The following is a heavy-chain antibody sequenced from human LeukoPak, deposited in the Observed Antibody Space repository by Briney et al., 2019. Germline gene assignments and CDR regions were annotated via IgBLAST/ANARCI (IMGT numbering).Heavy chain of an antibody. CDR1: GGSISSSSYY. D-gene: IGHD3-10*01. V-gene: IGHV4-31*03. Sequence: PSETLSLTCTVSGGSISSSSYYWSWIRQHPGKGLEWIGYIYYSGSTYYNPSLKSRVTISVDTSKNQFSLKLSSVTAADTAVYYCARDNPHYYGSGSPYNWFDPWGQGTLVTVSS. J-gene: IGHJ5*02. CDR2: IYYSGST. CDR3: ARDNPHYYGSGSPYNWFDP.